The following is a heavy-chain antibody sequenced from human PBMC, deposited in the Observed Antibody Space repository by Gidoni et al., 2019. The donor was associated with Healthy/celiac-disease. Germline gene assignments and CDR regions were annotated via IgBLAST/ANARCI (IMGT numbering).Heavy chain of an antibody. Sequence: QVQLQESGPGLVKPSQTLSPTCTVSGGSISSGGYYWSWIRQHPGKGLEWIGYSYYSGSTYYNPSLKSRVTISVDTSKNQFSLKLSSVTAADTAVYYCARVGLDREVVGATKYYFDYWGQGTLVTVSS. V-gene: IGHV4-31*03. CDR2: SYYSGST. CDR1: GGSISSGGYY. J-gene: IGHJ4*02. CDR3: ARVGLDREVVGATKYYFDY. D-gene: IGHD1-26*01.